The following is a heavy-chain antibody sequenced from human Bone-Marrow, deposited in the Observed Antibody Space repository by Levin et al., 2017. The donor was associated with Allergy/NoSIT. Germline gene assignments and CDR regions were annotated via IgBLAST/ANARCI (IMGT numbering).Heavy chain of an antibody. D-gene: IGHD2-15*01. CDR2: ISDGGSNK. J-gene: IGHJ6*02. Sequence: GGSLRLSCAASGFTFRSYAMHWVRRAPGKGLEWVAHISDGGSNKYYANFVKGRFTVSRDNSKNTLYLQMNSLRFEDTAVYYCAKVTVSNVVVVASTLQDGMDVWGQGTTVTVSS. CDR3: AKVTVSNVVVVASTLQDGMDV. CDR1: GFTFRSYA. V-gene: IGHV3-30*18.